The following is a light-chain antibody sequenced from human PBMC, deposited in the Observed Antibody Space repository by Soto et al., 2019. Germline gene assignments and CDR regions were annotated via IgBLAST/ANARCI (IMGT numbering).Light chain of an antibody. J-gene: IGKJ4*02. CDR2: ATS. Sequence: DLLMTQSPSSVSASVGDRVIITCRASQDLSRWLAWYQQQAGQAPQLLIYATSTLQSWVPSRFSGSGSGTEFMLTISSQQPEDFATYYCQQANSFPHTLGGGTRVEIK. V-gene: IGKV1-12*01. CDR1: QDLSRW. CDR3: QQANSFPHT.